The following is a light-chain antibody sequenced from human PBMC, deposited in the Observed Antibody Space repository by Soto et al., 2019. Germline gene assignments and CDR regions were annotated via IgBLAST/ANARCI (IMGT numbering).Light chain of an antibody. CDR3: QQYGSSPPVT. CDR2: GAY. Sequence: EIVLTSSPGTLSLSPGEISTLSFISSQSVRNSYLAWYQQKPGQAPRLLIYGAYTRATGIPVRFSGSGSGTDFTLTIRRLEPEDFAVYYCQQYGSSPPVTFGQGTTGDIK. CDR1: QSVRNSY. V-gene: IGKV3-20*01. J-gene: IGKJ1*01.